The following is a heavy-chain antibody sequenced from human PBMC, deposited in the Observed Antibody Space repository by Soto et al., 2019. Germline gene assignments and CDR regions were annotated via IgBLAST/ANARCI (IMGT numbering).Heavy chain of an antibody. V-gene: IGHV3-43*01. J-gene: IGHJ4*02. CDR3: GKDGAVSDYTYLDY. CDR1: GFTFDDYS. D-gene: IGHD4-17*01. Sequence: GGSLRLSCAASGFTFDDYSMHWVRQAPGKGLEWVSLISWDGRSTYYADSVKGRFTISRDNSKNSLYLQMNSLTTEDTAFYYCGKDGAVSDYTYLDYWGQGALVTVSS. CDR2: ISWDGRST.